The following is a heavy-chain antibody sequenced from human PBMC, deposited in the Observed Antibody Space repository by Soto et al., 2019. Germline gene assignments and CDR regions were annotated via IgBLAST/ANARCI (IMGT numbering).Heavy chain of an antibody. J-gene: IGHJ6*02. V-gene: IGHV1-2*04. CDR1: GYTFTRYY. CDR3: ARAYSGYDDYYYYGMDV. CDR2: INPNSGGT. D-gene: IGHD5-12*01. Sequence: GSVEVSCKASGYTFTRYYMRWVRQAPGQGLEWMGWINPNSGGTNYAQKFQGWVTMTRDTSISTAYMELSRLRSDDTAMYYCARAYSGYDDYYYYGMDVWGQGTTVTVSS.